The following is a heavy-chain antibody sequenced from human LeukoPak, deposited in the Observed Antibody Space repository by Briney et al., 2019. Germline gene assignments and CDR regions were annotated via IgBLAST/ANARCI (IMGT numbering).Heavy chain of an antibody. V-gene: IGHV3-43*02. CDR2: ISGDGGST. D-gene: IGHD2-15*01. Sequence: PGGSLRLSCAASAITFDDYAMHWVRQAPGTGLEWVSLISGDGGSTYYADSVKGRFTISRDNAKNSLYLQMNSLRAEDTAVYYCARMEASCDAFDIWGQGTMVTVSS. CDR1: AITFDDYA. J-gene: IGHJ3*02. CDR3: ARMEASCDAFDI.